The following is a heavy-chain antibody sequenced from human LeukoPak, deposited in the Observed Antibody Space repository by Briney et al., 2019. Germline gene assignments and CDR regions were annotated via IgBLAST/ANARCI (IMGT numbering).Heavy chain of an antibody. CDR1: GYTFTSCY. D-gene: IGHD6-19*01. Sequence: ASVKVSCKSSGYTFTSCYIHWVRQAPGQGLEWMGIISPSGGGTGYAQNFQGRATMTRDTSTSTVYMELSSLRSEDTAVYFCARGGPQWLVLRKRFYFDSWGQGTLVTVSS. CDR2: ISPSGGGT. CDR3: ARGGPQWLVLRKRFYFDS. V-gene: IGHV1-46*01. J-gene: IGHJ4*02.